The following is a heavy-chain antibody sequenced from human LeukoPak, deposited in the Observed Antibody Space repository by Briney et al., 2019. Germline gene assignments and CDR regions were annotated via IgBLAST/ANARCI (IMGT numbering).Heavy chain of an antibody. CDR1: GYTFTSYD. V-gene: IGHV1-8*03. CDR2: MNPNGGNT. CDR3: ARVFDYYGSGSLGFDP. J-gene: IGHJ5*02. D-gene: IGHD3-10*01. Sequence: GASVKVSCKASGYTFTSYDINWVRQATGQGLEWMGWMNPNGGNTGYAQKFQGRVTITRNTSISTAYMELSSLRSEDTAVYYCARVFDYYGSGSLGFDPWGQGTLVTVSS.